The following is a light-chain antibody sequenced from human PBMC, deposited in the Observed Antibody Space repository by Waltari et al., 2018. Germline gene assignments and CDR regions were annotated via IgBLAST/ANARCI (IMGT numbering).Light chain of an antibody. CDR3: QSADSSGTYYV. CDR1: ALPTEY. Sequence: SYELTQSPSQSVSPGQTATITCSGDALPTEYAYWYQQKPGQAPVLIIYKDEERPPGIPGRFSCSSSGTTAPLTISGVQAEDEADYYCQSADSSGTYYVFAAGTKVTVL. V-gene: IGLV3-25*03. CDR2: KDE. J-gene: IGLJ1*01.